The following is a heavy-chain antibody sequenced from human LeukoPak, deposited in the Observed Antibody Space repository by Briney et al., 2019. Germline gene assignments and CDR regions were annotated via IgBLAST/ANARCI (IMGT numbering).Heavy chain of an antibody. Sequence: PSETLPLTCAVYGGSFSGYYWSWIRQPPGKGLEWIGEINHSGSTNYNPSLKSRVTISVDTSKNQFSLKLSSVTAADTAVYYCARHRAYYYDSSGYYPWGQGTLVTVSS. CDR2: INHSGST. CDR3: ARHRAYYYDSSGYYP. CDR1: GGSFSGYY. D-gene: IGHD3-22*01. J-gene: IGHJ4*02. V-gene: IGHV4-34*01.